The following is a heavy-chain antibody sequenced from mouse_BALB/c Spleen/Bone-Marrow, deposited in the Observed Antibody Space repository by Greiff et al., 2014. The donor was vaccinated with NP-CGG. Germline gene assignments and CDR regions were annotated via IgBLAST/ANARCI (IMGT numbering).Heavy chain of an antibody. V-gene: IGHV1-63*02. Sequence: VKVVESGAELVRPGTSVKMSCKAAGYTFTNYWIGWVKRRPGHGLEWIGDIYPGGGYTNYNEKFKGKATLTADTSSSTAYMQLSSLTSEDSAIYYCARGYGSSSYDTDYWGQGTSVTVSS. CDR2: IYPGGGYT. D-gene: IGHD1-1*01. CDR3: ARGYGSSSYDTDY. CDR1: GYTFTNYW. J-gene: IGHJ4*01.